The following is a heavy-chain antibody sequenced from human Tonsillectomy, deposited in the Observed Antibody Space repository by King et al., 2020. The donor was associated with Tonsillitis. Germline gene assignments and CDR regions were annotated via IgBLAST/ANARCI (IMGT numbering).Heavy chain of an antibody. CDR3: ARGPVRFGGSRGGFDP. J-gene: IGHJ5*02. V-gene: IGHV4-30-4*01. Sequence: QLQESGPGLVKPSQTLSLTCTVSGDSISTGDYYWSWIRQPPGKGLEWIGYIYYIGSTNYTPSLESRVSMSLDTSSNKFSLKLTSVTAADTAVYYCARGPVRFGGSRGGFDPWGQGTLVTVSS. CDR2: IYYIGST. CDR1: GDSISTGDYY. D-gene: IGHD3-10*01.